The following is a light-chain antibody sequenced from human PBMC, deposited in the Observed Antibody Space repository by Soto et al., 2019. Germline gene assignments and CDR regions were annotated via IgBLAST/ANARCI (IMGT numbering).Light chain of an antibody. CDR3: QQVHNRPLT. V-gene: IGKV3-15*01. CDR2: GAS. J-gene: IGKJ2*01. Sequence: EIVMTQSPATLSLSPGERAALSCRASQSVNSELAWYQQKPGQPPRLLIYGASTRATGVPARFTGSASSSEFTLIISGLQSEDSAVYYCQQVHNRPLTFGQGTRLEI. CDR1: QSVNSE.